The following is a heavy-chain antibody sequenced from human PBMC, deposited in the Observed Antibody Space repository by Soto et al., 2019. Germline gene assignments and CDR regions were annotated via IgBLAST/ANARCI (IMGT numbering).Heavy chain of an antibody. D-gene: IGHD6-19*01. CDR2: IYHSGST. Sequence: QLQLQESGSGLVKPSQTLSLTCAVSGGSISSGGYSWSWIRQPPGKGLEWIGYIYHSGSTYYNPSLTSRVTITGDRSKNQFSLKLSSVTAADTAVYYCARAGGLGAVAADYGGQGTLVTVSS. CDR3: ARAGGLGAVAADY. CDR1: GGSISSGGYS. V-gene: IGHV4-30-2*01. J-gene: IGHJ4*02.